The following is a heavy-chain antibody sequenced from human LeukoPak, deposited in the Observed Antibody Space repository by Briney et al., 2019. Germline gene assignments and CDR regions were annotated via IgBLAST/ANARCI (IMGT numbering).Heavy chain of an antibody. D-gene: IGHD2-15*01. CDR2: INPNSGGT. CDR1: GYTFTGYY. J-gene: IGHJ4*02. V-gene: IGHV1-2*04. CDR3: ARSRYCSGGSCYGFDY. Sequence: ASVKVSCKASGYTFTGYYMHWVRQAPGQGLEWMGWINPNSGGTNYAQKFQGWVTMTRDTSISTAYMELSRLRSDDTAVYYCARSRYCSGGSCYGFDYWGQGTLVSVSS.